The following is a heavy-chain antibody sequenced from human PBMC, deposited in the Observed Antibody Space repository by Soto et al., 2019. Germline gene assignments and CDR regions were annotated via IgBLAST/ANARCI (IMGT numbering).Heavy chain of an antibody. CDR1: GFNFSDHY. D-gene: IGHD6-19*01. CDR3: ARHTSGWHYYDY. CDR2: ISVSSRYT. V-gene: IGHV3-11*06. Sequence: GGSLRLSCAASGFNFSDHYMNWVRQAPGKGLEWVSYISVSSRYTNFADSVKGRFTISRDNAKNSLYLQMNSLRVEDTAVYYCARHTSGWHYYDYWGQGTPVTFSS. J-gene: IGHJ4*02.